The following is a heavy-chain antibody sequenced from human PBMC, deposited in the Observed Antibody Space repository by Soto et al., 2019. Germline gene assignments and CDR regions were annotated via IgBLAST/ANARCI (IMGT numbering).Heavy chain of an antibody. V-gene: IGHV3-30*18. J-gene: IGHJ4*02. D-gene: IGHD6-19*01. Sequence: QVQLVESGGGVVQPGRSLRLSCAASGFTFSGYGMHWVRQAPGKGLEWVAVISNDGSNKYYVDSVKGRFTISRDNSKNTLDLQMNRLRAEDTAGYYCAKNRVSEHSSGWPQGHWGKGTLVSVSS. CDR1: GFTFSGYG. CDR3: AKNRVSEHSSGWPQGH. CDR2: ISNDGSNK.